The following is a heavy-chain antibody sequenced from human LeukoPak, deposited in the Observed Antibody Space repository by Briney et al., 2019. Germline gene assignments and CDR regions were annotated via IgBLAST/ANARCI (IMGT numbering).Heavy chain of an antibody. Sequence: GGSLRLSCAASGFTFSSYAMSWVRQAPGKGLEWVSAISGSGGSTYYADSVKGRFTISRDNSKNTLYLQMNSLRSEDTAVYYCATDRRAIVSTYYYGSGGRLYYGMDVWGQGTTVTVSS. CDR2: ISGSGGST. CDR3: ATDRRAIVSTYYYGSGGRLYYGMDV. J-gene: IGHJ6*02. V-gene: IGHV3-23*01. CDR1: GFTFSSYA. D-gene: IGHD3-10*01.